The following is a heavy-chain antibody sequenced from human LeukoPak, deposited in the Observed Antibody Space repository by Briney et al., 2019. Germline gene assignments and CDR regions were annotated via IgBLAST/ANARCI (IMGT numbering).Heavy chain of an antibody. CDR2: IYPGDSTT. V-gene: IGHV5-51*01. J-gene: IGHJ5*02. Sequence: HGESLMISSNGSGYCFPSCWICWRRQMPGKGLEWLGIIYPGDSTTRYSPSFQGQVTISADKSINTAYLQWSSLKASDTATYYCARLYQTLTRSMWGSFDPWGQGTLVTVYS. D-gene: IGHD3-16*01. CDR3: ARLYQTLTRSMWGSFDP. CDR1: GYCFPSCW.